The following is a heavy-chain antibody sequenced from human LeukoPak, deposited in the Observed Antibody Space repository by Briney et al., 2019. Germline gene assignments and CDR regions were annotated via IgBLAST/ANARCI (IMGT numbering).Heavy chain of an antibody. J-gene: IGHJ3*02. CDR1: GYTFTSYG. D-gene: IGHD1-1*01. CDR3: ARSALRGPGAFDI. CDR2: ISAYNGNT. Sequence: ASVKVSCKASGYTFTSYGISWVRQAPGQGLEWMGWISAYNGNTHYAQKLQVRVTMTTDTSTNTAYMELRSLRSDDTAVFYCARSALRGPGAFDIWGQGTMVTVSS. V-gene: IGHV1-18*01.